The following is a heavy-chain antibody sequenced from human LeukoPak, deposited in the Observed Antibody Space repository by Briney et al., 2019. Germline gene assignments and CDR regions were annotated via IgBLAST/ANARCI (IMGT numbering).Heavy chain of an antibody. D-gene: IGHD3-22*01. CDR2: MNPNSGNT. V-gene: IGHV1-8*02. CDR3: ARVDSSGVYYYYYYMDV. Sequence: GASVKVSCKTSGYTFTGYYMHWVRQAPGQGLEWMGWMNPNSGNTGYAQKFQGRVTMTRNTSISTAYMELSSLRSEDTAVYYCARVDSSGVYYYYYYMDVWGKGTTVTVSS. CDR1: GYTFTGYY. J-gene: IGHJ6*03.